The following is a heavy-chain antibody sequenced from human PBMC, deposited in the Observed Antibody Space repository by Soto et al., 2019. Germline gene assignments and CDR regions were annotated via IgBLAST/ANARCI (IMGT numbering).Heavy chain of an antibody. CDR1: GGIFSSYA. J-gene: IGHJ5*02. CDR2: IIPIFGTA. CDR3: ASQTTVTTYWFDP. V-gene: IGHV1-69*13. D-gene: IGHD4-17*01. Sequence: ASVKVSCKASGGIFSSYAISWVRQAPGQGLEWMGGIIPIFGTANYAQKFQGRVTITADESTSTAYMELSSLRSEDTAVYYCASQTTVTTYWFDPWGQGTLVTVSS.